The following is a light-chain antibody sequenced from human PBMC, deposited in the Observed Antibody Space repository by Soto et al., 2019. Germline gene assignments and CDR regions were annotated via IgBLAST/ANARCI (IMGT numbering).Light chain of an antibody. Sequence: ELVLTQSPGTLSLSLGERATLSCRAGQTVSNNYLAWYQHKPGQAPRLLIYGASTRATGIPDRFSGSGSGTDFTLTISRLEPEDVAVYYCQQYGGSPPATFGQGTKVEIK. CDR3: QQYGGSPPAT. V-gene: IGKV3-20*01. J-gene: IGKJ1*01. CDR1: QTVSNNY. CDR2: GAS.